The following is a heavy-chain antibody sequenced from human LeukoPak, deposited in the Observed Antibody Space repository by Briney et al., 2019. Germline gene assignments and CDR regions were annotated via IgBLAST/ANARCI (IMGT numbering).Heavy chain of an antibody. D-gene: IGHD2/OR15-2a*01. CDR3: ARPLGSLKEYWWFDP. CDR1: GGSISSYY. Sequence: SETLSLTCTVSGGSISSYYWSWIRQPPGKGLEWIGYIYSSGSTNYNPSLKSRVTISVDTSKNQFSLKLSSVTAADTAVYYCARPLGSLKEYWWFDPWGQGTLVTVSS. CDR2: IYSSGST. J-gene: IGHJ5*02. V-gene: IGHV4-59*01.